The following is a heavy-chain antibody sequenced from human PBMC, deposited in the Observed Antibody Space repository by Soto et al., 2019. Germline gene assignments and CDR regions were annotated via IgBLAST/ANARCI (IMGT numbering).Heavy chain of an antibody. CDR1: GFTFSSYW. Sequence: EVQLVESGGGLVQPGGSLRLSCAASGFTFSSYWMSWVRQAPGKGLEWVANIKQDGSEKYYVDSVKGRFTISRDNAKNSLYLQMNSLRAEDTAVYYCARRLSGPFWSGYYTGSGMDVWGQGTTVTVSS. J-gene: IGHJ6*02. V-gene: IGHV3-7*03. D-gene: IGHD3-3*01. CDR3: ARRLSGPFWSGYYTGSGMDV. CDR2: IKQDGSEK.